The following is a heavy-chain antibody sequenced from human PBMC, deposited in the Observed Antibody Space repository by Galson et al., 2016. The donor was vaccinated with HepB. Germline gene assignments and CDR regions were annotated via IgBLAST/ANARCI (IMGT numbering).Heavy chain of an antibody. D-gene: IGHD1-14*01. Sequence: TLSLTCGISGGSFSSGGYSWSWIRQPPGKGLAWIGYIYHTGSTYYAPSLESRITISVDRSKNEFTLRLTSVTAADTAVYYCARGIGRKDYYGMDVWGQGTTVSVSS. CDR1: GGSFSSGGYS. V-gene: IGHV4-30-2*01. CDR2: IYHTGST. J-gene: IGHJ6*02. CDR3: ARGIGRKDYYGMDV.